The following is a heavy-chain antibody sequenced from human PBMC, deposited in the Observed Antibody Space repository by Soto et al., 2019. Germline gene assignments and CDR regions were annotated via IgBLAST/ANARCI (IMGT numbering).Heavy chain of an antibody. CDR2: IYYSGST. CDR1: GGSISSYY. CDR3: ARAWDSSSPIDS. Sequence: SETLSLTCTVSGGSISSYYWSWIRQPPGKGLEWIGYIYYSGSTNYNPSLKSRVTISVDTSKNQFSLKLSSVTAADTAVYYCARAWDSSSPIDSWGRGILVTVSS. D-gene: IGHD6-13*01. V-gene: IGHV4-59*01. J-gene: IGHJ4*02.